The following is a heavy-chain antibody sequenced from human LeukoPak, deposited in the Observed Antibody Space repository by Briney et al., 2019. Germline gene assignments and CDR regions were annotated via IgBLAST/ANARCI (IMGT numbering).Heavy chain of an antibody. CDR2: IYSGGST. Sequence: PGGSLRLSCAASGFTVSSNYMSWVRQAPGKGLEWVSVIYSGGSTYYADSVKGRFTISRDNSKNTLYLQMNSLTVEDTDVYYCARVGVVPAAIPDGFDIWGQGTMVTVSS. CDR3: ARVGVVPAAIPDGFDI. D-gene: IGHD2-2*01. CDR1: GFTVSSNY. J-gene: IGHJ3*02. V-gene: IGHV3-53*01.